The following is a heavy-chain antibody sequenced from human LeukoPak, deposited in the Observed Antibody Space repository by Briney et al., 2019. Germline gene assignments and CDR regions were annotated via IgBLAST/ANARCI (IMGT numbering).Heavy chain of an antibody. Sequence: SETLSLTCAVSGGSLSGYYWSWIRQPPGKGLEWIGYIYYSGSTNYNPSLKSRVTISVDTSKNQFSLKLSSATAADTAVYYCARALNYYDRDIWGQGTMVTVSS. V-gene: IGHV4-59*01. J-gene: IGHJ3*02. D-gene: IGHD3-22*01. CDR2: IYYSGST. CDR1: GGSLSGYY. CDR3: ARALNYYDRDI.